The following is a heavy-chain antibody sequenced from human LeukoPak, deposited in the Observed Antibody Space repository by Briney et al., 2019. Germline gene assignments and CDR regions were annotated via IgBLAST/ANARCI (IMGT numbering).Heavy chain of an antibody. V-gene: IGHV3-64D*06. Sequence: GGSLRLSCSASGFTSTSHVMHWVRQAPGKGLQYVSGISMNVQTTYYAGSVKGRFTISRDSSKNTVYLQMNSLTAEDTAVYYCVREGLERRTNFDYWGQGTLVSVSS. CDR1: GFTSTSHV. J-gene: IGHJ4*02. D-gene: IGHD1-1*01. CDR2: ISMNVQTT. CDR3: VREGLERRTNFDY.